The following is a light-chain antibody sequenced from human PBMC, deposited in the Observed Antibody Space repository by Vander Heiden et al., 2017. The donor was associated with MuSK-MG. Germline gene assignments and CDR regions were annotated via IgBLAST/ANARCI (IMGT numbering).Light chain of an antibody. J-gene: IGKJ2*01. Sequence: DIQLTQSPSSLSSSVGDRVTITCRASQSISSYLNWYQQKPGKAPRLLIYAASSWQSGVPARFSGSGSGTDFTLTISSLEPEDFATYYCQQSCSSLYTFGQGTKVEIK. V-gene: IGKV1-39*01. CDR3: QQSCSSLYT. CDR2: AAS. CDR1: QSISSY.